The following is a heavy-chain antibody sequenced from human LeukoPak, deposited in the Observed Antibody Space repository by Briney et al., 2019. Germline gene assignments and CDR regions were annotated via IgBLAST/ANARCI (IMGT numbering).Heavy chain of an antibody. CDR2: IYTSGST. CDR3: ARGLLWFGELRGGNWFDP. J-gene: IGHJ5*02. D-gene: IGHD3-10*01. CDR1: GGSISSGSYY. Sequence: PSETLSLTCTVSGGSISSGSYYWSWIRQPAGKGLEWIGRIYTSGSTNYNPSLKSRVTISVDTSKNQFSLKLSSVTAADTAVYYCARGLLWFGELRGGNWFDPWGQGTLVTVSS. V-gene: IGHV4-61*02.